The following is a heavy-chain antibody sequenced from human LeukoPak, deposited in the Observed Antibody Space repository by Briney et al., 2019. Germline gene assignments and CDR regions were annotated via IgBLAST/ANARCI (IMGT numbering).Heavy chain of an antibody. CDR3: ATGSYHEH. CDR2: MSYDGKYK. Sequence: GGSLRLSCAASGFSFSTSAMHWVRQAPGKGLEWVAVMSYDGKYKYHADSVKGRFTISRDNSRNTVSLQMSSLRGEGTAVYYCATGSYHEHWGQGTLVTVSS. CDR1: GFSFSTSA. J-gene: IGHJ1*01. V-gene: IGHV3-30*15. D-gene: IGHD1-26*01.